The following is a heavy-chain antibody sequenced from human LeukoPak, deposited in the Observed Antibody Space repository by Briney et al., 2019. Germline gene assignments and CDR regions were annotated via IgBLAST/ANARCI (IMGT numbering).Heavy chain of an antibody. CDR2: ISGSGGST. D-gene: IGHD5-18*01. V-gene: IGHV3-23*01. Sequence: GGSLRLSCAASGFTFISYAMSWVRQAPGKGLEWVSAISGSGGSTYYADSVKGRFTISRDNSKNTLYLQMNSLRAEDTAVYYCAKDRRGYSYGYDFDYWGQGTLVTVSS. CDR3: AKDRRGYSYGYDFDY. CDR1: GFTFISYA. J-gene: IGHJ4*02.